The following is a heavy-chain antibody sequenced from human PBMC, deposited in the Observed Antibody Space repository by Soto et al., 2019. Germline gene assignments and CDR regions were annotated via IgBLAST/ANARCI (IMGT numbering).Heavy chain of an antibody. CDR1: VCSISSSSYY. Sequence: QLQLQESGPGLVKPSETLSLTCTVSVCSISSSSYYWGWIRQPPGKGLEWIGSIYYSGSTYYNPSLKSRATISVDTSKNQFYLKLSSVTAADTAVYYCARLYYYGSAGKIWEYYFDYWGQGTLVTVSS. V-gene: IGHV4-39*01. D-gene: IGHD3-10*01. J-gene: IGHJ4*02. CDR3: ARLYYYGSAGKIWEYYFDY. CDR2: IYYSGST.